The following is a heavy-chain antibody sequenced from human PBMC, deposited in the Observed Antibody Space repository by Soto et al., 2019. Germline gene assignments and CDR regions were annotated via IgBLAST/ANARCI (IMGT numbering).Heavy chain of an antibody. CDR1: GFTFRSYS. CDR3: ARGDASSTSTNWFDP. CDR2: ISSSSSYI. J-gene: IGHJ5*02. V-gene: IGHV3-21*01. D-gene: IGHD2-2*01. Sequence: CPRLSEAPPGFTFRSYSMTWVRPAPGKGLERVSSISSSSSYIYYADSVKGRFTISRDNAKNSLYLQMNSLRAEDTAVYYCARGDASSTSTNWFDPSGQGTLVAVSS.